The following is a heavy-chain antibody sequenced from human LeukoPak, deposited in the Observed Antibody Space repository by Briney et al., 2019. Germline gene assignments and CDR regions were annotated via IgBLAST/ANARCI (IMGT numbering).Heavy chain of an antibody. V-gene: IGHV4-39*01. CDR1: GGSISSSSYY. D-gene: IGHD2-15*01. J-gene: IGHJ4*02. CDR3: ASGTPQFDY. CDR2: IYYSGST. Sequence: SETLSLTCTVSGGSISSSSYYWGWIRQPPGKGLEWIGSIYYSGSTYYNPSLKSRVTISVDTSKNQFSLKLSSVTAADTAVYYCASGTPQFDYWGQGTLVTVSS.